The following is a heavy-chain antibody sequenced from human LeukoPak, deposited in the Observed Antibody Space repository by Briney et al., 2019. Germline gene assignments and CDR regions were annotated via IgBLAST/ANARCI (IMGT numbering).Heavy chain of an antibody. CDR1: GGTFSSYA. D-gene: IGHD3-10*01. CDR3: ARVAYYGSGSSPDY. J-gene: IGHJ4*02. V-gene: IGHV1-69*06. Sequence: SSVKVSCKASGGTFSSYAISWVRQAPGQGLEWMGGIIPNFGTANYAQKFQGRVTITADKSTSTAYMELSSLRSEDTAVYYCARVAYYGSGSSPDYWGQGTLVTVSS. CDR2: IIPNFGTA.